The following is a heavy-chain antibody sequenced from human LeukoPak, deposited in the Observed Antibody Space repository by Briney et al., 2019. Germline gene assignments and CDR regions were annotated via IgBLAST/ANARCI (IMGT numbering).Heavy chain of an antibody. CDR2: MNPNSGNT. V-gene: IGHV1-8*01. D-gene: IGHD3-22*01. CDR3: ARMHYYDSSGDNWFDP. Sequence: ASVKVSCKAFGYTFTSYDFNWVRQASGQGLEWMGWMNPNSGNTGYAQKFQGRVTMTRDTSTNTAYMELSSLRSEDTAVYYCARMHYYDSSGDNWFDPWGQGTLVTVSS. CDR1: GYTFTSYD. J-gene: IGHJ5*02.